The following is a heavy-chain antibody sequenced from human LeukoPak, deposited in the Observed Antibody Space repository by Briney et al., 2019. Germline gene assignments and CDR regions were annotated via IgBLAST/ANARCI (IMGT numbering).Heavy chain of an antibody. CDR3: ARVDRFGESTHYFDD. Sequence: GGSLRLSCTTSAFTFSDYWMSWVRQTPGKRLEWVANIREDGSEKYYVDSVKGRFTISRDNAKNSLYLQMNSLRAEDTAVYYCARVDRFGESTHYFDDWGQGTLVTVSS. D-gene: IGHD3-10*01. CDR2: IREDGSEK. J-gene: IGHJ4*02. CDR1: AFTFSDYW. V-gene: IGHV3-7*01.